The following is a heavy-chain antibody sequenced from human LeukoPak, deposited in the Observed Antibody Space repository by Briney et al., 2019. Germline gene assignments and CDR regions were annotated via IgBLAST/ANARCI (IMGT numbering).Heavy chain of an antibody. CDR2: IYPGDSDT. J-gene: IGHJ3*02. Sequence: GESLKISCKGSGYSFTSYWIGWVRQMPGKGLEWMGIIYPGDSDTRYSPSFQGQVTVSANKSISTAYLQWSGLKASDTAMYYCARRGYNYGYAFDIWGQGTMVTVSS. V-gene: IGHV5-51*01. D-gene: IGHD5-18*01. CDR1: GYSFTSYW. CDR3: ARRGYNYGYAFDI.